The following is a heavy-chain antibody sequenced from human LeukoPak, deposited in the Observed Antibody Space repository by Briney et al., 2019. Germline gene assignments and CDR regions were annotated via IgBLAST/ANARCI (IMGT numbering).Heavy chain of an antibody. Sequence: SQTLSLTCTVSGGSFSSGDYYWSWIRQPPGKGLEWIGYIDYSGSTYYNPSLKSRVTISVDTSKYQFSLKLSSVTAADTAVYYCARVGRWLPDNWFDPWGQGTLVTVSS. CDR2: IDYSGST. D-gene: IGHD5-24*01. V-gene: IGHV4-30-4*01. CDR3: ARVGRWLPDNWFDP. J-gene: IGHJ5*02. CDR1: GGSFSSGDYY.